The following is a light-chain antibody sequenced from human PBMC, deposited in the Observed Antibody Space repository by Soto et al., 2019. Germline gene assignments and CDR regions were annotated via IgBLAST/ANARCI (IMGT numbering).Light chain of an antibody. V-gene: IGLV2-14*01. CDR2: EVT. Sequence: QSALTQPASVSGSPGQSITISCTGTSSDVGGYNYVSWYQQHPGKAPKLMIYEVTNRPSGVSDRFSGAKSGNTASLTISGLQAEDEADYYCISYTSISTWVFGGGTKPTVL. J-gene: IGLJ3*02. CDR1: SSDVGGYNY. CDR3: ISYTSISTWV.